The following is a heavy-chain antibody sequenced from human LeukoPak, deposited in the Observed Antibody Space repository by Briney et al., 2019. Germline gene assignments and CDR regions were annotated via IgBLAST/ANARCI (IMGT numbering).Heavy chain of an antibody. V-gene: IGHV4-38-2*01. CDR3: ATDPSIVGAPYEVY. D-gene: IGHD1-26*01. J-gene: IGHJ4*02. Sequence: SETLSLTCAVSGYSISSGYYWGWIRQPPGKGLDWIGSTYHSGSTYYNPSLKSRVTISVDTSKNQFSLKLSSVTAADTAVYYCATDPSIVGAPYEVYWGQGTLVTVSS. CDR1: GYSISSGYY. CDR2: TYHSGST.